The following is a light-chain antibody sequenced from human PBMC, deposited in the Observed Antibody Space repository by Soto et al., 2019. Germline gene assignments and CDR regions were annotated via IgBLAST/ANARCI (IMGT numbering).Light chain of an antibody. CDR2: DAS. CDR3: QQYTTYRT. CDR1: QAIGSW. V-gene: IGKV1-5*01. Sequence: DIQMTQSPSTLSASVGDRVTITCRASQAIGSWLAWYQQKPGQAPKVLIYDASTLESGVPSRFSGSGSGTEFTLTISSLQPDDIATYYCQQYTTYRTFGQGTKVEVK. J-gene: IGKJ1*01.